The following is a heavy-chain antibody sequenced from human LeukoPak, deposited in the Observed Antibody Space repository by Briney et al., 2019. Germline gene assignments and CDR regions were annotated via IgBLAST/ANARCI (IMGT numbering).Heavy chain of an antibody. D-gene: IGHD1-1*01. CDR3: ASHGFAGRHDAFDI. CDR1: GGTFSSYA. J-gene: IGHJ3*02. V-gene: IGHV1-69*13. Sequence: SVKVSCKASGGTFSSYAISWVRQAPGQGLEWMGGIIPIFGTANYAQKFQGRVTITADESTITAYMELSSLRSEDTAVYYCASHGFAGRHDAFDIWGQGTMVTVSS. CDR2: IIPIFGTA.